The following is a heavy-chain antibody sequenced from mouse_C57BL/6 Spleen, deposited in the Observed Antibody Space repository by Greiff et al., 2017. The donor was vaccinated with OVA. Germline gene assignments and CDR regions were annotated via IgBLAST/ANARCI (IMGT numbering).Heavy chain of an antibody. J-gene: IGHJ2*01. Sequence: QVQLQQPGAELVKPGASVKLSCKASGYTFTSYWMQWVKQRPGQGLEWIGEIDPSDSYTNYNQKFKGKATLTVATSSSTAYMQLSSLASEDSAVYYGARGAVSWGKGTTLTGSS. V-gene: IGHV1-50*01. CDR3: ARGAVS. CDR1: GYTFTSYW. D-gene: IGHD2-2*01. CDR2: IDPSDSYT.